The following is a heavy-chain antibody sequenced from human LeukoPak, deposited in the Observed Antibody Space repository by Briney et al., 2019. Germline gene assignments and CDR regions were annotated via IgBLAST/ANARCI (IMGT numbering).Heavy chain of an antibody. CDR3: ARVASDSRGWYHFDC. Sequence: QPGGSLRLSCVASGFTVSTNYMSCVRQAPGKGLEWVSVFYSGGSTYYADSVKGRFTISRDNSKNTVFLHMNSLRAEDTAVYYCARVASDSRGWYHFDCWGQGTLVTVSS. D-gene: IGHD6-19*01. J-gene: IGHJ4*02. CDR2: FYSGGST. V-gene: IGHV3-53*01. CDR1: GFTVSTNY.